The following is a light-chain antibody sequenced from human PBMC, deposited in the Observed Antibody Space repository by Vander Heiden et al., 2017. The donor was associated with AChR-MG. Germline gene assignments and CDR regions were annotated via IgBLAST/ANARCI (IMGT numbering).Light chain of an antibody. CDR1: QSVGDTY. V-gene: IGKV3-20*01. CDR2: GAS. Sequence: EIVLTQSPGTLSLSPGDGATLSCRTSQSVGDTYLAWYQQKPGQAPRLLIYGASRRATGIPDRFSGSRYGTDFTLTISRLEPEDFAVYYCQQHCGSPLYTFGQGTKLEIK. J-gene: IGKJ2*01. CDR3: QQHCGSPLYT.